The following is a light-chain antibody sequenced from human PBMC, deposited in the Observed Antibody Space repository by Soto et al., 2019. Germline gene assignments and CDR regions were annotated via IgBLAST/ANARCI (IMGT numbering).Light chain of an antibody. V-gene: IGKV1-39*01. CDR1: HTIATY. Sequence: DIQMTQSPSSLSASVGDRVTLTCRASHTIATYLNWYQQKAGKVPEVLIYGASTLQVGVPSRFTGSGYGKDFTLTINNVQPEDFATYYCQQFYYYAHTFGQGTKLEVK. CDR2: GAS. CDR3: QQFYYYAHT. J-gene: IGKJ2*01.